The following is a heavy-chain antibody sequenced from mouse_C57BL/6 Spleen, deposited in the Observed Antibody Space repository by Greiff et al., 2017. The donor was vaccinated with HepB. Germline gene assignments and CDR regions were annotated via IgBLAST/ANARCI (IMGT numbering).Heavy chain of an antibody. D-gene: IGHD2-2*01. CDR2: IYPGDGAT. V-gene: IGHV1-80*01. CDR1: GYAFSSYW. Sequence: VQLQQSGAELVKPGASVKISCKASGYAFSSYWMNWVKQRPGQGLEWIGQIYPGDGATNYNGKFKGQATLTADKSSSTAYMQLSSLTSEDAAVYFWASMVTTVYYVDYWGQGTTLTVSS. J-gene: IGHJ2*01. CDR3: ASMVTTVYYVDY.